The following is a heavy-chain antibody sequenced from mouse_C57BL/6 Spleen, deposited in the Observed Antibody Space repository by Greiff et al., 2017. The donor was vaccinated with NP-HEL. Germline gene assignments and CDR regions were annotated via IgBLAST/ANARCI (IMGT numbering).Heavy chain of an antibody. J-gene: IGHJ2*01. CDR3: ARRIGDGYYDY. D-gene: IGHD2-3*01. CDR1: GYTFTNYW. CDR2: IYPGGGYT. V-gene: IGHV1-63*01. Sequence: QVQLKESGAELVRPGTSVKMSCKASGYTFTNYWIGWAKQRPGHGLEWIGDIYPGGGYTNYNEKFKGKATLTADKSSSTAYMQFSSLTSEDSAIYYCARRIGDGYYDYWGQGTTLTVSS.